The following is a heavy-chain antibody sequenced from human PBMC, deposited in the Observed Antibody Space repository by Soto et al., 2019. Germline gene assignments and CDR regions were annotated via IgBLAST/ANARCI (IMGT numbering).Heavy chain of an antibody. CDR1: GFAFGDHA. CDR2: IRSKVYGGTT. J-gene: IGHJ4*02. D-gene: IGHD1-1*01. V-gene: IGHV3-49*04. Sequence: PGGSLRLSCTASGFAFGDHAMSWVRQAPGKGLEWVGFIRSKVYGGTTEYAASVKGRFTISRDDYKSIAYLQMNSLKTEDTAVYYCTRDFFMGSVATGKKKDYWGQGNLVTVSS. CDR3: TRDFFMGSVATGKKKDY.